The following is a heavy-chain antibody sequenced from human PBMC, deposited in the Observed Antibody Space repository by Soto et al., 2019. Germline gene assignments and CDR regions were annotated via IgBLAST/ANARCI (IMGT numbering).Heavy chain of an antibody. D-gene: IGHD2-15*01. J-gene: IGHJ4*02. CDR3: ARHRPGSGGSGDDY. V-gene: IGHV4-59*08. CDR2: IHYSGST. Sequence: QVQLQESGPGLVKPSETLYLTCTVSGGSISSYYWSWIRQPPGKGLEWIGYIHYSGSTNYNPSLKRRVTISVDPSKSQSSLKLSSVTAADTAVYYCARHRPGSGGSGDDYWGQGTRVTVSS. CDR1: GGSISSYY.